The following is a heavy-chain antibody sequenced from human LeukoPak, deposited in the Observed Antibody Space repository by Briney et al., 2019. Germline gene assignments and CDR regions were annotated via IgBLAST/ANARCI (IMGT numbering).Heavy chain of an antibody. CDR3: ARGLVGFLGTPPRTLDY. D-gene: IGHD3-3*01. CDR2: IYHSRST. V-gene: IGHV4-4*02. J-gene: IGHJ4*02. CDR1: GGSISSSNW. Sequence: SETLSLTCAVSGGSISSSNWWSWVRQPPGKGLEWIGEIYHSRSTNYNPSLKSRVTTSVDTSKNQFSLKLSSVTAADTAVYYCARGLVGFLGTPPRTLDYWGQGTLVTVSS.